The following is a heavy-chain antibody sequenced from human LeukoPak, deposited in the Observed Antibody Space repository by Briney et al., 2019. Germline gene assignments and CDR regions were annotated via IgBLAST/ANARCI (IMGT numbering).Heavy chain of an antibody. CDR3: ATGTKGLRFLEWLHTFDY. V-gene: IGHV1-24*01. Sequence: SVKLSCKVSGYTLTELSMHWVRQAPGKGLEWMGGFDPEDGETIYAQKCQGRVTMTEDTSTGTAYTELSSLRSEDTAVYYCATGTKGLRFLEWLHTFDYWGQGTLVTVSS. D-gene: IGHD3-3*01. CDR2: FDPEDGET. J-gene: IGHJ4*02. CDR1: GYTLTELS.